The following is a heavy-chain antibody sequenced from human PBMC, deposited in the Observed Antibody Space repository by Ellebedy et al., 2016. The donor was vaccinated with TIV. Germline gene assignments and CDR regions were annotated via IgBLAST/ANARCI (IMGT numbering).Heavy chain of an antibody. CDR2: ISGSGTAT. D-gene: IGHD6-19*01. CDR3: AGGIGVAGTSLGY. Sequence: GESLKISCAASGVAFSNYAFSWVRQAPGKGLEWVSGISGSGTATYYADSVRGRFTISRDNSKNTLYLQMSSLRAEDTAAYYCAGGIGVAGTSLGYWGQGTLVTVSS. V-gene: IGHV3-23*01. J-gene: IGHJ4*02. CDR1: GVAFSNYA.